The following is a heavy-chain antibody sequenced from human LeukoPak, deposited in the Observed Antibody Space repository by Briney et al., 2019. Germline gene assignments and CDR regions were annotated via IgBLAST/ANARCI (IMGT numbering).Heavy chain of an antibody. Sequence: PGGSLRLSCAASGFTFSSYWMHWVRQVPGKGLAWVSRINSEGSSTSYADSVKGRFTISRDNAGNTLYLQMNSLRAEDTAVYYCAKDSYYYDSSGYYYNWFDPWGQGTLVTVSS. CDR3: AKDSYYYDSSGYYYNWFDP. J-gene: IGHJ5*02. CDR1: GFTFSSYW. V-gene: IGHV3-74*01. CDR2: INSEGSST. D-gene: IGHD3-22*01.